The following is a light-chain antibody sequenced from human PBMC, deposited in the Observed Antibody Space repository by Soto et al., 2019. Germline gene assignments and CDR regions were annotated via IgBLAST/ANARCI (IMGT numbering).Light chain of an antibody. CDR3: QQYGTSPFT. CDR1: QSVSSN. V-gene: IGKV3D-15*01. J-gene: IGKJ3*01. Sequence: EIVMTQSPVTLSVSPGERVTLSCRASQSVSSNLAWYQQKPGQAPRLLIYGASNTATGIPARFSGSGSGAGFTLTISRLEPEDFADYYCQQYGTSPFTFGPGTKVDI. CDR2: GAS.